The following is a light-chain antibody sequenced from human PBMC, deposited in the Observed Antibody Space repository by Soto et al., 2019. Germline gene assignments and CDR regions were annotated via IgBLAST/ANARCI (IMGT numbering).Light chain of an antibody. CDR3: QQYDNWPPWT. CDR1: QSVGSN. J-gene: IGKJ1*01. CDR2: GAS. V-gene: IGKV3-15*01. Sequence: EIEMTQSPGTLSVSPGERATLSCRASQSVGSNLAWYQQKPGQAPRLLIYGASTRATAIPARFSGSGSGTEFTLTISSLQSEDFAGYYCQQYDNWPPWTFGQGTKVEIK.